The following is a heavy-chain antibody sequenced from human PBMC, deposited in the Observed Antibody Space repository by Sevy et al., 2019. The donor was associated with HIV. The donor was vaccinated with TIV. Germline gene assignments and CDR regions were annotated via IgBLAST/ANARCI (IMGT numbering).Heavy chain of an antibody. V-gene: IGHV3-9*01. CDR3: AKDINRGCDGINCYPYYYYFYGLEV. CDR2: VSWNSRNI. Sequence: GGSLRLSCAASGFPFNDHAMHWVRQVPGKGLEWVSGVSWNSRNIGYADSVKGRFTISRDNANHFLYLEMNSLRPEDTAFYYCAKDINRGCDGINCYPYYYYFYGLEVWGQGTTVTVSS. D-gene: IGHD1-1*01. J-gene: IGHJ6*02. CDR1: GFPFNDHA.